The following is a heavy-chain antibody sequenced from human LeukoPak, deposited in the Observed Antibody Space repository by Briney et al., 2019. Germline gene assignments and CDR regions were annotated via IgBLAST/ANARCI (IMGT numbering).Heavy chain of an antibody. CDR1: GLTFNNYV. CDR3: AKQVGSSRLFDS. CDR2: VSGSGTYT. Sequence: PGGSLRLPCEASGLTFNNYVMTWVRQAPGKGLEWVSVVSGSGTYTYYADSLKGRFTISRDNSQNTLYLEMKSLRADDTAAYYCAKQVGSSRLFDSRGQGTLVTVSS. V-gene: IGHV3-23*01. J-gene: IGHJ5*01. D-gene: IGHD6-13*01.